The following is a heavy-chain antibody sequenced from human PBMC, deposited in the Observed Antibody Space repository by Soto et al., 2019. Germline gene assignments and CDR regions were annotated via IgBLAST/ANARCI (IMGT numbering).Heavy chain of an antibody. D-gene: IGHD3-9*01. CDR1: GDSINSDTYY. J-gene: IGHJ4*02. CDR2: IYYRGST. CDR3: ARLEGLATISYYFDY. V-gene: IGHV4-39*01. Sequence: SETLSLTCSVSGDSINSDTYYWGWIRQPPGKGLEWIGSIYYRGSTYYDPSLKTRVTISLDKSKSQFSLKLNSVTAADSAVYFCARLEGLATISYYFDYWGQGTLVTVSS.